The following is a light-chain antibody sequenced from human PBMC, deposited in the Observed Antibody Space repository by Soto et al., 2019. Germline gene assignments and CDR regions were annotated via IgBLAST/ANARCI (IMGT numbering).Light chain of an antibody. CDR3: QQYGSSSWT. CDR1: QSVSSSY. J-gene: IGKJ1*01. CDR2: GAS. Sequence: EIVLTQSPGTLSWSPGERATLSCRASQSVSSSYLAWYQQKPGQAPRLLIYGASSRATGIPDSFSGSGSETDFTLTISRLEPEDFAVYYCQQYGSSSWTFGQGAKVEIK. V-gene: IGKV3-20*01.